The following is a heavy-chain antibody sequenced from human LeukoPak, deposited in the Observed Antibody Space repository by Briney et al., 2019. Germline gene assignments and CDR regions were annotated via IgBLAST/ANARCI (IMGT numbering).Heavy chain of an antibody. V-gene: IGHV4-30-2*01. CDR1: GGSISSGGYS. J-gene: IGHJ5*02. Sequence: SETLSLTCAVSGGSISSGGYSWSWIRQPPGKGLEWIGYIYHSGSTYYNPSLKSRVTISVDRSKNQFSLKLSSVTAADTAVYYCARVVTMVRGIGSDPWGQGTLVTVSS. D-gene: IGHD3-10*01. CDR3: ARVVTMVRGIGSDP. CDR2: IYHSGST.